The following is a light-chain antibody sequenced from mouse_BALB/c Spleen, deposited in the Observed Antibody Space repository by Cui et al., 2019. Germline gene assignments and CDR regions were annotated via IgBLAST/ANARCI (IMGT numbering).Light chain of an antibody. J-gene: IGKJ1*01. CDR2: STA. CDR3: HQWSSYPWT. Sequence: QIVLTHSPAIMSASLGEEITLTCSASSSVSYMHWYQQKSGTSPKLLIYSTANLASGVPSRFSGSGSGTVYSLTISSVEAEDAADYYCHQWSSYPWTFGGGTKLEIK. V-gene: IGKV4-80*01. CDR1: SSVSY.